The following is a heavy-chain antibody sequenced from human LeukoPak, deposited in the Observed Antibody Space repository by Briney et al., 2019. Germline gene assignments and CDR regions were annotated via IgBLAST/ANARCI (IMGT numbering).Heavy chain of an antibody. D-gene: IGHD4-23*01. CDR3: ARDLGWIPYYFDY. J-gene: IGHJ4*02. V-gene: IGHV3-11*01. Sequence: GGSPRLSCAASGFTFSDYYMSWIRQAPGKGLEWVSYISSSGSTIYYADSVKGRFTISRDNAKNSLYLQMNSLRAEDTAVYYCARDLGWIPYYFDYWGQGTLVTVSS. CDR2: ISSSGSTI. CDR1: GFTFSDYY.